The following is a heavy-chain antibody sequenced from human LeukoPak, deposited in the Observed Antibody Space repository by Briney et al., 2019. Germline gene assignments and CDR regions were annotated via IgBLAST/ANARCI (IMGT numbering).Heavy chain of an antibody. CDR3: ARDLFPYCGGDCSFDY. J-gene: IGHJ4*02. D-gene: IGHD2-21*02. Sequence: ASVKVSCTASGYTFTSYGISWVRQAPGQGLEWMGWISAYNGNTNYAQKLQGRVTMTTDTSTSTAYMELRSLRSDDTAVYYCARDLFPYCGGDCSFDYWGQGTLVTVSS. CDR1: GYTFTSYG. CDR2: ISAYNGNT. V-gene: IGHV1-18*01.